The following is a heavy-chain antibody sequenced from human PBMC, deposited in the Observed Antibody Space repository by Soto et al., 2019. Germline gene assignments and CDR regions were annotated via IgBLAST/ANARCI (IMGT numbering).Heavy chain of an antibody. CDR1: GDSLTTYG. Sequence: QVQLVQSGGEVKKPGASVKVSCKASGDSLTTYGVTWVRQAPGQGLEWMGWINTYNGTTKYAQRLQDRLTLTRDRSTNTAYMELRSLTSDDTAVYYFARYCSGGSCHNGGADNWGQGTLVNVSS. J-gene: IGHJ4*02. V-gene: IGHV1-18*01. CDR2: INTYNGTT. CDR3: ARYCSGGSCHNGGADN. D-gene: IGHD2-15*01.